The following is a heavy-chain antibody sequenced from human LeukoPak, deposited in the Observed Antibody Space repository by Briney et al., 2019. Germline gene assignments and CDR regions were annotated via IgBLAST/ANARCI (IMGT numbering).Heavy chain of an antibody. V-gene: IGHV3-30-3*01. CDR2: ISYDGSNK. J-gene: IGHJ6*02. CDR1: GFTFSSYA. CDR3: ARPIAAAGTFWLLYGMDV. D-gene: IGHD6-13*01. Sequence: PGGSLRLSCAASGFTFSSYAMHWVRQAPGKGLEWVAVISYDGSNKYYADSVKGRFTISRDNSKNTLYLQMNSLRAEDTAVYYCARPIAAAGTFWLLYGMDVWGQGTTVTVSS.